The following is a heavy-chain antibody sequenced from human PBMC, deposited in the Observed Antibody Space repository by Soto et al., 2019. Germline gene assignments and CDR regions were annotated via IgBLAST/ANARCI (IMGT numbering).Heavy chain of an antibody. V-gene: IGHV1-69*13. Sequence: ASVKVSCKASGGTFSSYAISWVRQAPGQGLEWMGGIIPIFGTANYAQKFQGRVTMTADESTSTAYMELSSLRSEDTAVYYCARADTAMDYYYYYGMDVWGQGTTVTVSS. CDR1: GGTFSSYA. D-gene: IGHD5-18*01. J-gene: IGHJ6*02. CDR2: IIPIFGTA. CDR3: ARADTAMDYYYYYGMDV.